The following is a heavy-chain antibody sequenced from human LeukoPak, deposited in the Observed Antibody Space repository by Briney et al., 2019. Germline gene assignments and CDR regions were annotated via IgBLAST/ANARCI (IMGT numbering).Heavy chain of an antibody. CDR1: GLTFNNFA. V-gene: IGHV3-23*01. CDR3: AKPRPSYSSSWYDH. J-gene: IGHJ5*02. Sequence: PGGSLRLSCAASGLTFNNFAMSWVRQAPGKGLESVLVISGTGDNTYYADSVKGRFTISRDNSKNTLYLQMNSLRAEDTAVYYCAKPRPSYSSSWYDHWGQGTLVTVSS. D-gene: IGHD6-13*01. CDR2: ISGTGDNT.